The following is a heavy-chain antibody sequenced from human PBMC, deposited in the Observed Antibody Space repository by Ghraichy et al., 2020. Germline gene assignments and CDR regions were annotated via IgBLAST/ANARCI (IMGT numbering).Heavy chain of an antibody. V-gene: IGHV3-48*03. D-gene: IGHD6-19*01. CDR2: ISSSGSTI. J-gene: IGHJ6*02. Sequence: GGSLRLSCAASGFTFSSYEMNWVRQAPGKGLEWVSYISSSGSTIYYADSVKGRFTISRDNAKNSLYLQMNSLRAEDTAVYYCARDQGGWYGGYYYGMDVWGQGTTVTVSS. CDR1: GFTFSSYE. CDR3: ARDQGGWYGGYYYGMDV.